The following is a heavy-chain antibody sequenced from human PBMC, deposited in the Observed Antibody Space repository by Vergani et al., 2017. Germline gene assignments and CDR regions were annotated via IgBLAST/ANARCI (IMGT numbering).Heavy chain of an antibody. V-gene: IGHV5-51*01. D-gene: IGHD3-22*01. Sequence: VQLVQSGAEVKKPGESLKISCKGSGYSFTSYWIGWVRQMPGKGLEWMGIIYPGDSDTRYSPSFQGQVTISADKSISTAYLQWSSLKASDTAMYYCARFDYYDSSGYYPGYYGMDVWGQGTTVTVSS. CDR1: GYSFTSYW. J-gene: IGHJ6*02. CDR3: ARFDYYDSSGYYPGYYGMDV. CDR2: IYPGDSDT.